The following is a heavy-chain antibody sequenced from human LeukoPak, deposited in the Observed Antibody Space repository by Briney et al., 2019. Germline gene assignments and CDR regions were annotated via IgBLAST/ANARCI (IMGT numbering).Heavy chain of an antibody. Sequence: SETLSLTCTVSGGSISSSSYYWGWIRQPPGKGLEWIGSIYYSGSTYYNPSLKSRVTISVDTSKNQFSLKLSSVTAAGTAVYYCARCKGTGDLESYGMDVWGQGTTVTVSS. J-gene: IGHJ6*02. CDR2: IYYSGST. CDR1: GGSISSSSYY. V-gene: IGHV4-39*01. D-gene: IGHD7-27*01. CDR3: ARCKGTGDLESYGMDV.